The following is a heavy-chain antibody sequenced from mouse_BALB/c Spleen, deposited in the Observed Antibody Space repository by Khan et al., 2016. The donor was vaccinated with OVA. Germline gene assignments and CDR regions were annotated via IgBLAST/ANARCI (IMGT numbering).Heavy chain of an antibody. CDR1: GYTFTSYK. CDR3: VRDRAYYRNDGWFAY. CDR2: INPSNGYT. D-gene: IGHD2-14*01. V-gene: IGHV1-4*01. Sequence: QVQLKESGAELARPGASVKMSCKASGYTFTSYKIHWIKQRPGQGLEWIGYINPSNGYTNYNQKFKDKATLTADKSYTTAYMPLSSLTSDTSAVYNCVRDRAYYRNDGWFAYWGQGTLVTVSA. J-gene: IGHJ3*01.